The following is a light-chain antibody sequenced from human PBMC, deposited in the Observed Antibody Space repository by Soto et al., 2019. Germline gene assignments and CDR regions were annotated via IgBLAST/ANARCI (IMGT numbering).Light chain of an antibody. V-gene: IGKV1-39*01. Sequence: DIQMTQSPSSLSASVGDRVTITCGASQSISSYLNWYQQKPGKAPKLLIYAASSLQSGVPSRFSGSGSGTDFTLTISRLEPEDFAVYYCHQYDSWTFGQGTKVDIK. J-gene: IGKJ1*01. CDR3: HQYDSWT. CDR2: AAS. CDR1: QSISSY.